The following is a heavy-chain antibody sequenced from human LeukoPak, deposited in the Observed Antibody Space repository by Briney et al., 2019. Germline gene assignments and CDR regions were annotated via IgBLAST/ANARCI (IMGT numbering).Heavy chain of an antibody. CDR1: GFTVSSNY. CDR2: IYSDGGT. V-gene: IGHV3-66*01. D-gene: IGHD6-13*01. CDR3: TRDYAAAAGY. Sequence: GGSLRLSCAASGFTVSSNYMSWVRQAPGKGLEWVSVIYSDGGTYYIDSLMGRFTISRDNSKNTVYLQMNSLRAEDTAVYYCTRDYAAAAGYWGQGTLVTVSS. J-gene: IGHJ4*02.